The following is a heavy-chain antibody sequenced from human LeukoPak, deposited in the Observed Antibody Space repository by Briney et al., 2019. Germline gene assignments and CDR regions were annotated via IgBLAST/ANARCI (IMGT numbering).Heavy chain of an antibody. V-gene: IGHV1-69*13. D-gene: IGHD7-27*01. CDR1: GYTFTSYD. CDR2: IIPIFGTA. Sequence: SVKVSCKASGYTFTSYDINWVRQATGQGLEWMGGIIPIFGTANYAQKFQGRVTITADESTSTAYMELSSLRSEDTAVYYCARFQRGSLTDDYWGQGTLVTVSS. CDR3: ARFQRGSLTDDY. J-gene: IGHJ4*02.